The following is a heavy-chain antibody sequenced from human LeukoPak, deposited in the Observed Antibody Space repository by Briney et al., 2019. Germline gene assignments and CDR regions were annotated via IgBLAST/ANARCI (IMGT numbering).Heavy chain of an antibody. CDR3: AREGSYGYSWFDP. V-gene: IGHV1-2*06. CDR1: GYTFTNYY. CDR2: INPNSGGT. Sequence: GASVKVSCKASGYTFTNYYMHWVRQAPGQGLEWMGRINPNSGGTNYAQKFQGRVTMTRDTSISTAYMELSRLRSDDTAVYYCAREGSYGYSWFDPWGQGTLVTVSS. J-gene: IGHJ5*02. D-gene: IGHD5-18*01.